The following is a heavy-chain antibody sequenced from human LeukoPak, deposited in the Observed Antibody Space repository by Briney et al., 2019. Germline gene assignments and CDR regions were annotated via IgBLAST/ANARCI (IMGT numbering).Heavy chain of an antibody. V-gene: IGHV1-18*01. CDR2: ISAYNGNT. J-gene: IGHJ5*02. CDR3: AREKTSARFDP. Sequence: ASVKVSCKASGYIFTSYGIIWVRQAPGQGLEWMGWISAYNGNTDYAQKFQGRITMTTDTSTSTAYMELRSLRSDDTAVYYCAREKTSARFDPWGQGTLVTVSS. CDR1: GYIFTSYG.